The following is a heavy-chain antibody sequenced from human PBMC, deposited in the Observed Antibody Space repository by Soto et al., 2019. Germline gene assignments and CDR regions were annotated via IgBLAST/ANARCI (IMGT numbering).Heavy chain of an antibody. CDR1: GDSISSYY. V-gene: IGHV4-59*08. J-gene: IGHJ5*02. CDR3: ARHYAYSSGWYDA. D-gene: IGHD3-16*01. Sequence: PSETLSLTCTVSGDSISSYYWSWIRQPPGKRLEWIAYIYYSGTTNYNPSLKSRATISLDTSKNQFSLKLSSVTAADTAVYYCARHYAYSSGWYDAWGQGTLVTVSS. CDR2: IYYSGTT.